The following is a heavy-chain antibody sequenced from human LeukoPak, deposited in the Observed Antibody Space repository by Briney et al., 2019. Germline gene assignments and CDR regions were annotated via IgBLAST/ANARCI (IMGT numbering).Heavy chain of an antibody. CDR1: GYTFTSYG. D-gene: IGHD6-19*01. V-gene: IGHV1-18*04. CDR2: ISGYNGHS. J-gene: IGHJ4*02. CDR3: ARGPGIDVAGVFDY. Sequence: ASVKVSCKASGYTFTSYGINWVRQPPGQGLEWMGWISGYNGHSKYVQKMQGGVTMTTDTSTNTAYMELRSLRSDNTAVYYCARGPGIDVAGVFDYWGQGSLVTVSS.